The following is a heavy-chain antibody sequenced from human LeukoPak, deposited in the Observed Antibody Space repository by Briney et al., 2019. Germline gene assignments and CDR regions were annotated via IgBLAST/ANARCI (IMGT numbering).Heavy chain of an antibody. CDR1: GGSFSGYY. D-gene: IGHD3-3*01. CDR2: INHSGST. V-gene: IGHV4-34*01. CDR3: ARGLAIFGVVIPWAFDI. J-gene: IGHJ3*02. Sequence: SETLSLTCAVYGGSFSGYYWSWIRQPPVKALEWIGEINHSGSTNYNPSLKSRVTISVDTSKNQFSLKLSSVTAADTAVYYCARGLAIFGVVIPWAFDIWGQGTMVTVSS.